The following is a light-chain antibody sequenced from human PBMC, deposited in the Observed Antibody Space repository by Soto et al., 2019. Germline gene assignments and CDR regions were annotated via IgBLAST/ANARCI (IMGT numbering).Light chain of an antibody. V-gene: IGKV3-11*01. CDR2: DTS. CDR3: QQRSNWPLT. J-gene: IGKJ4*01. CDR1: QSIKNY. Sequence: EIVLTQSPATLSLSPGERATLSCRASQSIKNYLAWYQQKPGQAPRLLIYDTSNRATGIPARFSGSGSGTDFTLTISSLEPEDFAFYYCQQRSNWPLTFGGGTKVDIK.